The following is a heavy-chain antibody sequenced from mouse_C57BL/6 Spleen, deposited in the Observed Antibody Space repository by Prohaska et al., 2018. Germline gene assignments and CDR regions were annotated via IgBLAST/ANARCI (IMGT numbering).Heavy chain of an antibody. V-gene: IGHV8-5*01. CDR1: GFSLSTSNMG. J-gene: IGHJ2*01. CDR3: AQMELRLRRYFDD. Sequence: QVTLKESGPGILQPSQTLSLTCSFSGFSLSTSNMGIGWIRQPSGKGLEWLAHIWWNDDKYYNPSLKSRLTISKDTSNNQVFLKINSVDTADTATYYCAQMELRLRRYFDDWGQGTTLTVSS. CDR2: IWWNDDK. D-gene: IGHD3-2*02.